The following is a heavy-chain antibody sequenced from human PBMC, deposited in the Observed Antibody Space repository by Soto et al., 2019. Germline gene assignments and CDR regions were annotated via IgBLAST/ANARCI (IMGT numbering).Heavy chain of an antibody. D-gene: IGHD3-16*02. CDR3: AIENYDYVWGSYPLPDY. J-gene: IGHJ4*02. Sequence: QVQLVESGGGVVQPGRSLRLSCAASGFTFSNYGMHWVRQAPGKGLEWVAVISYDGSNKYYADSVKGRFTISRDNSKNTLYLQMNSRRAEDTAVYYCAIENYDYVWGSYPLPDYWGQGTLVTVSS. CDR1: GFTFSNYG. CDR2: ISYDGSNK. V-gene: IGHV3-30*03.